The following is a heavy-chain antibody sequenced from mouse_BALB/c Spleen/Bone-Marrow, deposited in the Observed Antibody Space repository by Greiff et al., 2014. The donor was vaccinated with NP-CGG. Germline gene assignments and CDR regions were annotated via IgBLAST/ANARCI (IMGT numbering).Heavy chain of an antibody. CDR1: GYSFTSYW. D-gene: IGHD2-1*01. Sequence: VQLQQSGTVLARPGASVKMSCKASGYSFTSYWMHWVKQRPGQGLEWIGAIYPGNSDTSYNQKFKGEAKLTAVTSATTAYMELSSLTNEDSAVYCCTRKVYYGNPLDYWGQGTTLTVSS. CDR2: IYPGNSDT. V-gene: IGHV1-5*01. J-gene: IGHJ2*01. CDR3: TRKVYYGNPLDY.